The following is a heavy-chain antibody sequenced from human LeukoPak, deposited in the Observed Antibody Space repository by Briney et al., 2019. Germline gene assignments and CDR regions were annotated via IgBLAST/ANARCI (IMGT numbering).Heavy chain of an antibody. Sequence: GASVKVSCKASGYTFTSYDFNWVRQATGQRPEWMGRMSPNRGDTGYAQKFQDRVTMTRNTSISTAYMELSSLRSDDTAVYYCARGPPNWGYDYWGPGTLVTVSP. CDR2: MSPNRGDT. D-gene: IGHD7-27*01. CDR3: ARGPPNWGYDY. V-gene: IGHV1-8*01. CDR1: GYTFTSYD. J-gene: IGHJ4*02.